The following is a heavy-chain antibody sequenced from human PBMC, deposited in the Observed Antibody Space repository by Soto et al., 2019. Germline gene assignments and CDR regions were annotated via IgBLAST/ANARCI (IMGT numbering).Heavy chain of an antibody. D-gene: IGHD5-12*01. J-gene: IGHJ1*01. CDR1: GFTFSSYA. V-gene: IGHV3-23*01. Sequence: GSLRLSCAASGFTFSSYAMSWVRQAPGKGLEWVLGISGSGGRTYYADPVKGRFTISRDNSKNTLYLQMNSLRAEDTAVYYCAKGGGYATEYFQHWGQGTLVTVSS. CDR2: ISGSGGRT. CDR3: AKGGGYATEYFQH.